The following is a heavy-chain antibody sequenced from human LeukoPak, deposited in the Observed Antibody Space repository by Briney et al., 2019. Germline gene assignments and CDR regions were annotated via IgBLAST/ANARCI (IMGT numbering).Heavy chain of an antibody. D-gene: IGHD1-26*01. CDR3: ASTPPRVGATNYYYYGMDV. CDR1: GGTFSSYA. CDR2: IIPILGIA. Sequence: SVKVSCKASGGTFSSYAISWVRQAPGQGLEWMGRIIPILGIANYAQKFQGRVTITADKSTSTAYMELSSLRSEDAAVYYCASTPPRVGATNYYYYGMDVWGQGTTVTVSS. J-gene: IGHJ6*02. V-gene: IGHV1-69*04.